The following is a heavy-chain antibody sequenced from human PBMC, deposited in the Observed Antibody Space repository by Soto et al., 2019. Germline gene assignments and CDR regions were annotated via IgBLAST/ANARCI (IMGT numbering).Heavy chain of an antibody. Sequence: GGSLRLSCAASGFTFDDYAMHWVRQAPGKGLEWVSGISWNSGSIGYADSAKGRFTISRDNAKNSLYLQMNSLRAEDTALYYCAKLGFGGGDYYYGMDVWGQGTTVTAP. CDR3: AKLGFGGGDYYYGMDV. CDR1: GFTFDDYA. CDR2: ISWNSGSI. V-gene: IGHV3-9*01. J-gene: IGHJ6*02. D-gene: IGHD3-10*01.